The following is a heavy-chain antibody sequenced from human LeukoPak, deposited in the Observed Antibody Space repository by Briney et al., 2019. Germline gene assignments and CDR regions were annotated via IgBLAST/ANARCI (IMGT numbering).Heavy chain of an antibody. D-gene: IGHD2-15*01. J-gene: IGHJ6*02. CDR3: ARIGGSRYYYYYGMDV. V-gene: IGHV3-7*01. CDR1: GFTFSSYW. Sequence: PGGSPRLSCAASGFTFSSYWMSWVRQAPGKGLEWVANIKQDGSEKYYVDSVKGRFTISRDNAKNSLYLQMNSLRAEDTAVYYCARIGGSRYYYYYGMDVWGQGTTVAVSS. CDR2: IKQDGSEK.